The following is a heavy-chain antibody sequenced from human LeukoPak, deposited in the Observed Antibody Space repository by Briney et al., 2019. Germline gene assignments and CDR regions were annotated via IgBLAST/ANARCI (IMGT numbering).Heavy chain of an antibody. J-gene: IGHJ4*02. CDR2: IYYSGST. CDR1: GGSISSYY. CDR3: ARGQPYYDSSGYYFDY. D-gene: IGHD3-22*01. Sequence: SETLSLTCTVSGGSISSYYWSWIRQPPGKGLEWIGYIYYSGSTNYNPSLKSRVTISVDTSKNQFSLKLSSVTAADTAVYYCARGQPYYDSSGYYFDYWGQGTLVTVSS. V-gene: IGHV4-59*12.